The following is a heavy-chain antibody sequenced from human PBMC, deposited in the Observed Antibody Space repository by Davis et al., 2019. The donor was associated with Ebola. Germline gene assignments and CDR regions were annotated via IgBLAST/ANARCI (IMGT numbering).Heavy chain of an antibody. D-gene: IGHD2/OR15-2a*01. J-gene: IGHJ6*04. CDR3: AKVLSSYLDFYYGMGV. CDR1: GFTFSSYA. Sequence: GESLKISCAASGFTFSSYAMHWVRQAPGKGLEWVAVISYDGSNKYYADSVKGRFTISRDNSKNTLYLQMSSLRAEDTAVYYCAKVLSSYLDFYYGMGVWGKGTTVTVSS. V-gene: IGHV3-30*04. CDR2: ISYDGSNK.